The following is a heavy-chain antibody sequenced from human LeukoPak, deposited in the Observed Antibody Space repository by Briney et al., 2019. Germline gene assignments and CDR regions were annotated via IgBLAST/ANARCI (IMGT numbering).Heavy chain of an antibody. CDR3: AKDRHYGSGSSLFDAFDI. Sequence: PGGSLRLSCAASGFTFSSYAMSWVRQATGKGLEWVSAISGSGGSTYYADSVKGRFTISRDNSKNTLYLQMNSLRAEDTAVYYCAKDRHYGSGSSLFDAFDIWGQGTMVTVSS. V-gene: IGHV3-23*01. D-gene: IGHD3-10*01. J-gene: IGHJ3*02. CDR2: ISGSGGST. CDR1: GFTFSSYA.